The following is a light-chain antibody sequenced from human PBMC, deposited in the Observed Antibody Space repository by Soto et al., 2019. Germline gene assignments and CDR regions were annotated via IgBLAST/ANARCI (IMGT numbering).Light chain of an antibody. V-gene: IGKV4-1*01. CDR2: WAS. J-gene: IGKJ1*01. CDR1: XSVXFSANSKNH. Sequence: DIVMTQSPDSLAVXXGXXXXIXXXSXXSVXFSANSKNHLAWYQQKPGQPPKLLIYWASTRESGVPDRFSGSGSGTDFTLTITSLQPEDFATYYCQQGNSFPWTFGQGTKVDIK. CDR3: QQGNSFPWT.